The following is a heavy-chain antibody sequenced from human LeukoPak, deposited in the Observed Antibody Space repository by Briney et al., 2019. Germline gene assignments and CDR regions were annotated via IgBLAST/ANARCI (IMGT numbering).Heavy chain of an antibody. Sequence: ASVKVSCKASGYTFTSYGINWVRQAPGQGLEWMGWISAYNGNTNYAQKLQGRVTMTTDTSTSTAYMELRSLRSGDTAVYYCARCGDSSGYYSLADAFDIWGQGTMVTVSS. J-gene: IGHJ3*02. CDR2: ISAYNGNT. D-gene: IGHD3-22*01. CDR3: ARCGDSSGYYSLADAFDI. V-gene: IGHV1-18*01. CDR1: GYTFTSYG.